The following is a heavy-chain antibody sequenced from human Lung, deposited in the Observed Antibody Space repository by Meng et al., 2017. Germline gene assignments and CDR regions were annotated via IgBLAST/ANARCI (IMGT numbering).Heavy chain of an antibody. D-gene: IGHD4-11*01. CDR3: ARGPTTMAHDFDY. J-gene: IGHJ4*02. CDR2: IKNRGIT. V-gene: IGHV4-34*01. CDR1: GGSSSESY. Sequence: QIRHGGAGRLKPPETLSLPCVVPGGSSSESYCSWISQPPGKGLEWIGEIKNRGITNYNPPLESRATISGATSQNTPSLKLSSVTAADSAVYYFARGPTTMAHDFDYWGQGTLVTVSS.